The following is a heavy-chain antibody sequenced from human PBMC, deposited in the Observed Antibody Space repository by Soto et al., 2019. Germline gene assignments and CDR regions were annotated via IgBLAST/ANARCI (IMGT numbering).Heavy chain of an antibody. D-gene: IGHD5-12*01. CDR2: INPTGSMT. J-gene: IGHJ3*02. CDR1: GYSFITSYH. V-gene: IGHV1-46*01. CDR3: ARDTGYDHDAFDN. Sequence: QVQLVQSGAEVKKPGASVKVSCKASGYSFITSYHMHWVRQAPGQGLEWMGIINPTGSMTRYSQKFQGRLTMTRDTSTATDYMELSNLTSEDTAVYFCARDTGYDHDAFDNWGQGTRVTVSS.